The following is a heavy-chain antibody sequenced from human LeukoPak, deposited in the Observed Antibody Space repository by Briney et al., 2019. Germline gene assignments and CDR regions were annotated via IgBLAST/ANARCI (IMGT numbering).Heavy chain of an antibody. Sequence: ASVKVSCKASGYTFSGYYIHWVRQAPGQGLEWMGLINPGGDNTNYAQNFQGRVTMTRDTSASTVYMELSSLRSEDTAIYYCARIRDGYNDAYDIWGQGTVVTVPS. CDR2: INPGGDNT. CDR3: ARIRDGYNDAYDI. V-gene: IGHV1-46*01. CDR1: GYTFSGYY. J-gene: IGHJ3*02. D-gene: IGHD5-24*01.